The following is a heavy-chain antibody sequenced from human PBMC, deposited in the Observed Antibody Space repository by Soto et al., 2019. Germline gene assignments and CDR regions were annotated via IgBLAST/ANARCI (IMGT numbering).Heavy chain of an antibody. J-gene: IGHJ6*02. Sequence: LRLSCVGSGFTFSTYSINWARQAPGKGLEWVSSISSHSDIYYADSVKGRFTISRDNAKNSVSLQMNSLRAEDTAVYYCAREYTAWPLAYGLDVWGQGTTVTVSS. CDR3: AREYTAWPLAYGLDV. CDR1: GFTFSTYS. D-gene: IGHD2-2*02. V-gene: IGHV3-21*01. CDR2: ISSHSDI.